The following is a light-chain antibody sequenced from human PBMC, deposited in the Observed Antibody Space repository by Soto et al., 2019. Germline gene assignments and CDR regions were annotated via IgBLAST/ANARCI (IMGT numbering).Light chain of an antibody. J-gene: IGLJ2*01. CDR1: SGHSSYI. CDR2: LEGSGTY. Sequence: QPVLTQSSSASASLGSSVKLTCTLSSGHSSYIIAWHQQQPGKAPRYLMKLEGSGTYNKGSGVPDRFSGSSSGADRYLTISILQSEDEADFYCETWDSNIRVFGGGTKVTVL. CDR3: ETWDSNIRV. V-gene: IGLV4-60*03.